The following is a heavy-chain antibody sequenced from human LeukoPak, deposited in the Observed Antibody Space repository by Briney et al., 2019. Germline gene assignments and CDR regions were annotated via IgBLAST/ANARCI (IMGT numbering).Heavy chain of an antibody. D-gene: IGHD3-22*01. Sequence: GGSLRLACAASGFTFSSYSMNWVRQAPGKGLEWVSAISGSGGSTYYADSVKGRFTISRDNSKNTLYLQMSSLRAEDTAVYYCAKLGSDLSITMIVVIHFDYWGQGTPVTVSS. V-gene: IGHV3-23*01. CDR3: AKLGSDLSITMIVVIHFDY. CDR2: ISGSGGST. J-gene: IGHJ4*02. CDR1: GFTFSSYS.